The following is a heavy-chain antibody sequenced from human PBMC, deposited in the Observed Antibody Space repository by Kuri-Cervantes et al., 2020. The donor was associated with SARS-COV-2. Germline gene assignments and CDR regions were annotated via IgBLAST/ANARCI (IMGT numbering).Heavy chain of an antibody. D-gene: IGHD2-15*01. CDR3: AWGSGGSSQNY. J-gene: IGHJ4*02. Sequence: ESLKISCAVYDGSFSGYYWSWIRQPPGKGLEWIGEINHSGSTNYNPSLKSRVTISVDTSKNQFSLKLSSVTAADTAVYYCAWGSGGSSQNYWGQGTLVTVSS. CDR1: DGSFSGYY. CDR2: INHSGST. V-gene: IGHV4-34*01.